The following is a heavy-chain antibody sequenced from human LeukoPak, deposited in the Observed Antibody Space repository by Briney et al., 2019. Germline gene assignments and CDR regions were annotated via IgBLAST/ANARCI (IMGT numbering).Heavy chain of an antibody. CDR2: ISGSGGST. CDR3: ASEDIVATRIPSDY. J-gene: IGHJ4*02. V-gene: IGHV3-23*01. Sequence: GGSLRLSCAASGFTFSSYAMSWVRQAPGKGLEWVSAISGSGGSTYYADSVKGRFTISRDNAKNSLYLQMNSPRAEDTAVYYCASEDIVATRIPSDYWGQGTLVTISS. CDR1: GFTFSSYA. D-gene: IGHD5-12*01.